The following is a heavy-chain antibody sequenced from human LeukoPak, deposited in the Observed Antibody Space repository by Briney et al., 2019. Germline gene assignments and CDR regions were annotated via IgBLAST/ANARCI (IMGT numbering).Heavy chain of an antibody. Sequence: ASVTVSCTASGYTFTSYYMHWVRQAPGQGLEGMGIINPSGGSTNYAQTFQGRVTMTRDTSTSTVYMELSSLRSEDTAVYYCARDGYPPLTAVAGTYETYYYYGMDVWGQGTPVTVSS. D-gene: IGHD6-19*01. J-gene: IGHJ6*02. CDR3: ARDGYPPLTAVAGTYETYYYYGMDV. CDR2: INPSGGST. CDR1: GYTFTSYY. V-gene: IGHV1-46*01.